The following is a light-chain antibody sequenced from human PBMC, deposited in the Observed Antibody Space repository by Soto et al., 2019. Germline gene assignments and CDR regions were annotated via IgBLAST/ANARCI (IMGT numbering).Light chain of an antibody. V-gene: IGKV1-9*01. CDR3: LQVNSYPFT. Sequence: DIQLTQSPFFLSASAGERVTITCRASQGISSYLAWLQQKPGQDPKLLIHSASTLQSGVPSRFSGSGSGTEFTLTISSLQPEDFATYYCLQVNSYPFTFGHGTKVDIK. CDR1: QGISSY. J-gene: IGKJ3*01. CDR2: SAS.